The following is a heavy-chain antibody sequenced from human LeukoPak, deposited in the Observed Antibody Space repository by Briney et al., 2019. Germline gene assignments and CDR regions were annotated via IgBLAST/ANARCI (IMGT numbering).Heavy chain of an antibody. V-gene: IGHV1-2*02. D-gene: IGHD2-15*01. CDR1: GYTFTGYY. J-gene: IGHJ4*02. CDR2: INPNSGGT. CDR3: ARDQVGQDIVVVVAFDY. Sequence: ASVKVSCKASGYTFTGYYMHWVRQAPGQGLERMGWINPNSGGTNYAQKFQGRVTMTRDTSISTAYMELSRLRSDDTAVYYCARDQVGQDIVVVVAFDYWGQGTLVTVSS.